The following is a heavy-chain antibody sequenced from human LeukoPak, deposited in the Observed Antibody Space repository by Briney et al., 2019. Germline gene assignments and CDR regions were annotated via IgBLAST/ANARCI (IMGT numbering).Heavy chain of an antibody. V-gene: IGHV2-70*11. CDR3: AQTSVVGAKDYFDY. CDR1: GFSLSTSGMC. CDR2: IDWDDDK. J-gene: IGHJ4*02. D-gene: IGHD1-26*01. Sequence: SGPALVKPTQTLTLTCTFSGFSLSTSGMCVSWIRQPPGKALEWLARIDWDDDKYYSTYLKTRLTISKDTSKNQVVLTMTNMDPADTGTYYCAQTSVVGAKDYFDYWGQGILVSVSS.